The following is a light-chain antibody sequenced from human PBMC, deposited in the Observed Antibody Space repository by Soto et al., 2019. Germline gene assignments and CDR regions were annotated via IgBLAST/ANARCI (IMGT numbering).Light chain of an antibody. CDR3: QQYDVWPALT. CDR2: GAS. V-gene: IGKV3-15*01. CDR1: QSVSSN. J-gene: IGKJ4*01. Sequence: EKALTQSPVTLSLSPGERATLSCRASQSVSSNLAWYQQRPGQAPRLLIYGASTRASGVPDRFSGSGSGTEFILTIISLQSEDSAVYYCQQYDVWPALTFGGGTKVDIQ.